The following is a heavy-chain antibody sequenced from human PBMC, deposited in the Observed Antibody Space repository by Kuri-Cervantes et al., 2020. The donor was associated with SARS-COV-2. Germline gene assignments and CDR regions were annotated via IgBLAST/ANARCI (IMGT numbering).Heavy chain of an antibody. CDR3: ARNPTYGDYPYWYFDL. D-gene: IGHD4-17*01. CDR2: ISGSGGST. CDR1: GFTFSSYG. Sequence: GGSLRLSCAASGFTFSSYGMHWVRQAPGKGLEWVSAISGSGGSTYYADSVKGRFTISRDNSKNTLYLQMNSLRAEDTAVYYCARNPTYGDYPYWYFDLWGRGTLVTVSS. J-gene: IGHJ2*01. V-gene: IGHV3-23*01.